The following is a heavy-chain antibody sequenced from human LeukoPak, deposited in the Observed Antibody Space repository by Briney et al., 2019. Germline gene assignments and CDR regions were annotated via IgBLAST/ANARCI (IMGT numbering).Heavy chain of an antibody. V-gene: IGHV3-43*01. J-gene: IGHJ4*02. Sequence: GGSLRLSCAASGFTFDDYTMHWVRQAPGKGLEWVSLISWDGGSTYYADSVKGRFTISRDNSKDSLYLQMSSLRNEDTALYYCAKDSSDYDILTGYYDYWGQGTLVTVSS. CDR1: GFTFDDYT. CDR3: AKDSSDYDILTGYYDY. D-gene: IGHD3-9*01. CDR2: ISWDGGST.